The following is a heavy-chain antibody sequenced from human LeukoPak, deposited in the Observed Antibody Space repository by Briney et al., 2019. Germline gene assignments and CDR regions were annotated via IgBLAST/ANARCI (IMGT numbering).Heavy chain of an antibody. CDR2: INPNSGGT. D-gene: IGHD2-2*01. CDR3: ARAYRYCSSTSCQGGYYYYGMDV. CDR1: GYTFTGYY. J-gene: IGHJ6*02. V-gene: IGHV1-2*02. Sequence: ASVKVSCKASGYTFTGYYVHWVRPAPGQGLEWMGWINPNSGGTNYAQKFQGRVTITADKSTSTAYMELSSLRSEDTAVYYCARAYRYCSSTSCQGGYYYYGMDVWGQGTTVTVSS.